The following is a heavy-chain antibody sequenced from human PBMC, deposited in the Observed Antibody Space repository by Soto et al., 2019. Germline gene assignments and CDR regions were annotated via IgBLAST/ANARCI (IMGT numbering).Heavy chain of an antibody. CDR3: ARAVNYYGSGSLVYYYGMDV. D-gene: IGHD3-10*01. V-gene: IGHV3-74*01. CDR1: GFTFSSYW. Sequence: GGSLRLSCAASGFTFSSYWIHWVRQAPGKGLVWVSRINSDGSSTSYADSVKGRFTISRDYAKNTLYLQMNSLRAEDTAVYYCARAVNYYGSGSLVYYYGMDVWGQGTTVTVSS. CDR2: INSDGSST. J-gene: IGHJ6*02.